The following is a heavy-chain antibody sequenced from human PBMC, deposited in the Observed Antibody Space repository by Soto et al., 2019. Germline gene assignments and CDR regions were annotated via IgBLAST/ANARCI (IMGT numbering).Heavy chain of an antibody. V-gene: IGHV3-23*01. CDR2: ISGSGGST. D-gene: IGHD3-10*01. Sequence: GGSLRLSCAASGFTFSSYAMSWVRQAPGKGLEWVSAISGSGGSTYYADSVKGRFTISRDNSKNTLYLQMNSLRAEDTAVYYCAKDIVMYYYGSGSYFDYWGQGTLVTVSS. CDR3: AKDIVMYYYGSGSYFDY. J-gene: IGHJ4*02. CDR1: GFTFSSYA.